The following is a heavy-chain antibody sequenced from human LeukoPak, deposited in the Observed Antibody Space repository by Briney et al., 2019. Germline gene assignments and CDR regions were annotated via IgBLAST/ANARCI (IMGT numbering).Heavy chain of an antibody. CDR3: TSGSYSSWFFDL. V-gene: IGHV3-23*01. Sequence: GGSLRLSCAASGFTFSTYAMSWVRQAPGKGLEWVSAIGDSVGGSLYADSVKGRFTVSRDNSKNTLYLEMNSLRAEDTAVYYCTSGSYSSWFFDLWGRGTLVTVSS. CDR2: IGDSVGGS. J-gene: IGHJ2*01. D-gene: IGHD3-10*01. CDR1: GFTFSTYA.